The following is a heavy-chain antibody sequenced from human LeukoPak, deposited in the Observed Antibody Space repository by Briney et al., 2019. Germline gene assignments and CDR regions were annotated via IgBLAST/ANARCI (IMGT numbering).Heavy chain of an antibody. J-gene: IGHJ4*02. Sequence: AASVKVSCKASGGTFSSYAISWVRQAPGQGLEWMGGIIPIFGTANYAQKFQGRVTITTDESTSTAYMELSSLRSEDTAVYYCARYNPYCGGDCYSEALDYWGQGTLVTVSS. CDR3: ARYNPYCGGDCYSEALDY. CDR2: IIPIFGTA. D-gene: IGHD2-21*01. V-gene: IGHV1-69*05. CDR1: GGTFSSYA.